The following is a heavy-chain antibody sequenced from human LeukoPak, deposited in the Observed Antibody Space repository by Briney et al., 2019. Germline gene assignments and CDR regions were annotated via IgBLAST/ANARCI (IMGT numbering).Heavy chain of an antibody. Sequence: GGSPRLSCAASGFTLSSYWMSWVRQAPGKGLEWVANIKQDGSAKYYVDSVKGRFTISRDNAKNSLYLQVDSLRAEDTAVYYCARHRCSNCGDYFDYWGQGTLVTVSS. J-gene: IGHJ4*02. CDR3: ARHRCSNCGDYFDY. CDR1: GFTLSSYW. V-gene: IGHV3-7*03. CDR2: IKQDGSAK. D-gene: IGHD4-17*01.